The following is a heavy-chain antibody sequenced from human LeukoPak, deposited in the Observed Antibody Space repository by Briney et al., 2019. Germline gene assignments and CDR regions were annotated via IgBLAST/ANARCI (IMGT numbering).Heavy chain of an antibody. V-gene: IGHV3-11*01. D-gene: IGHD3-16*01. Sequence: GGSLRLSCAASGFTFSDYYMSWIRQAPGKGLEWVSYISSSGSTIYYADSVKGRFTISRDNAKNSLYLQMNSPRAEDTAVYYCARDRNDYVWGSSSDAFDIWGQGTMVTVSS. J-gene: IGHJ3*02. CDR3: ARDRNDYVWGSSSDAFDI. CDR1: GFTFSDYY. CDR2: ISSSGSTI.